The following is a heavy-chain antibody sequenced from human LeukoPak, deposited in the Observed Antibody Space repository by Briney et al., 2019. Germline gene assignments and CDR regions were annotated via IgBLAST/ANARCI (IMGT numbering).Heavy chain of an antibody. CDR1: GGPFSSYA. CDR3: AREKGEMATSGGFDI. CDR2: IIPILGIA. V-gene: IGHV1-69*04. J-gene: IGHJ3*02. Sequence: SVKVSCNASGGPFSSYAISWVRQAPGHGLEWRGRIIPILGIANYAKKYQRRVTISAAASTSPASLELSRLRSEDMAVQYCAREKGEMATSGGFDIWGQGTMVTVSS. D-gene: IGHD5-24*01.